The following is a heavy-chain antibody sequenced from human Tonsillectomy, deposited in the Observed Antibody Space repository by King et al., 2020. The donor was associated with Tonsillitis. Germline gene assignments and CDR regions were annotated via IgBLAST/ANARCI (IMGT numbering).Heavy chain of an antibody. CDR1: GYSFINYG. J-gene: IGHJ1*01. CDR3: ARAMGFYDSSGSHFQH. CDR2: IGAYNGNT. V-gene: IGHV1-18*01. Sequence: QLVQSGAEVKKPGASVKVSCKTSGYSFINYGVSWVRQAPGQGLEWMGWIGAYNGNTNSAQKFQGRVTMTIDTATSTGYMELRSLRSDDTAMYYCARAMGFYDSSGSHFQHWGQGTLVTVAS. D-gene: IGHD3-22*01.